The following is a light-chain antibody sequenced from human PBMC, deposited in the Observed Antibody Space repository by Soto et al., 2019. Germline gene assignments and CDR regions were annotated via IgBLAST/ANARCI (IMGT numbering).Light chain of an antibody. CDR3: QQYHAFWT. CDR2: DAS. CDR1: QSISSW. Sequence: DIQMTQSPSTLSASVGDRLTITCRASQSISSWLAWYQQKPGKAPKLLIYDASSLQSGVPSRFSGSGSGTEFTLTISSLQPDDFATYYCQQYHAFWTFGQGTKVEI. V-gene: IGKV1-5*01. J-gene: IGKJ1*01.